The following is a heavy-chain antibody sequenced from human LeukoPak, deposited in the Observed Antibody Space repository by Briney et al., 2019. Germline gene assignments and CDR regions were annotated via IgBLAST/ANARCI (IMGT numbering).Heavy chain of an antibody. V-gene: IGHV4-61*08. CDR1: GGSISSGDYY. CDR2: IYYSGST. D-gene: IGHD6-19*01. CDR3: ARETTLAGFASGLGFNY. J-gene: IGHJ4*02. Sequence: SETLSLTCTVSGGSISSGDYYWSWIRQPPGKGLEWIGYIYYSGSTNYNPSLESRVTISVDTSKNQVSLKLTSVTAADTATYYCARETTLAGFASGLGFNYWGQGILVTVSS.